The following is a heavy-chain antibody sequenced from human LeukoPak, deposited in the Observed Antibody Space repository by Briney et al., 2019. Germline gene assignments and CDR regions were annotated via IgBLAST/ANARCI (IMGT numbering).Heavy chain of an antibody. CDR3: ARWGQQTYYYYGMDV. D-gene: IGHD3-16*01. CDR2: INGGGVNT. J-gene: IGHJ6*02. Sequence: QPGGSLRLSCAASGFTFSSYAMSWVRQAPGKGLEWVSTINGGGVNTHYADSVGGRFTISRDNSKNTLFLQMNSLRDEDMAVYYCARWGQQTYYYYGMDVWGQGTTVTVSS. CDR1: GFTFSSYA. V-gene: IGHV3-23*01.